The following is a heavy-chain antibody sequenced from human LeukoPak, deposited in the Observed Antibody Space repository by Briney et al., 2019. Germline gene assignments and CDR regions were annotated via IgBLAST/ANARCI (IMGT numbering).Heavy chain of an antibody. V-gene: IGHV4-31*03. Sequence: KPSQTLSLTCTVSGGSISSGGYYWSWIRQLPGKGLEWIGYIYYSGSTYYHPSLKSRATISVDTSKNQFSLRLSSVTAADTATYCCARAIVCSGGICDAFDIWGQGTVVTVSS. CDR2: IYYSGST. CDR3: ARAIVCSGGICDAFDI. CDR1: GGSISSGGYY. D-gene: IGHD2-15*01. J-gene: IGHJ3*02.